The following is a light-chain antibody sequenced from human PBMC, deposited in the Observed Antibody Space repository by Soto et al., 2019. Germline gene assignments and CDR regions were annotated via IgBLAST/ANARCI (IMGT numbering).Light chain of an antibody. Sequence: SALTQPASVSGSPGQSITISSTGTSSDVGGYNYVSWCQQHPGKAPKLMIYDVTNRPSGVSDRFSGSKSGNTASLTISGLQAEDEADYYCSSYRGSSALEVFGAGTKVTVL. CDR3: SSYRGSSALEV. CDR1: SSDVGGYNY. J-gene: IGLJ1*01. CDR2: DVT. V-gene: IGLV2-14*01.